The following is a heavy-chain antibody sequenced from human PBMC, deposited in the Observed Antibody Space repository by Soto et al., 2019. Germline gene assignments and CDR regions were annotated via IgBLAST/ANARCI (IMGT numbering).Heavy chain of an antibody. D-gene: IGHD4-17*01. J-gene: IGHJ4*02. CDR3: ARHPYGDYEGLDY. V-gene: IGHV4-59*01. CDR1: GGYINIYY. Sequence: SESLSLPCTVSGGYINIYYWSWIRQPTGKGLEWIGYIYYTGSTNYNPSLKGRVTISVAKSKNQFPLQLSSVTTADTAVYYCARHPYGDYEGLDYWGQGPLVTVS. CDR2: IYYTGST.